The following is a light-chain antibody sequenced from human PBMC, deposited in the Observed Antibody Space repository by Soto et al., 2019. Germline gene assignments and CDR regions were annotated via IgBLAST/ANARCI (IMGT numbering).Light chain of an antibody. CDR1: QSVRSS. V-gene: IGKV3-11*01. CDR2: DAS. Sequence: EIVLTQSPDTLSLSPGERATLSCRASQSVRSSLAWYQQKPGQAPRLLIYDASNRATGIPARFSGSGSGTDDTLIISSLEPYDFAVYYCQQRSNWPPEVTFGPGTKVDIK. J-gene: IGKJ3*01. CDR3: QQRSNWPPEVT.